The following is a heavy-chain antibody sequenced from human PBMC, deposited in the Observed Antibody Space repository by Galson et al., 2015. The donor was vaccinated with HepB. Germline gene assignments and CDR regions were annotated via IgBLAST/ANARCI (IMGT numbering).Heavy chain of an antibody. Sequence: SLRLSCAASGFTFDDYAMHWVRQAPGKGLEWVSGISWNSGSIGYADSVKGRFTISRDNAKNSLYLQMNSLRAEDTALYYCAKGYCSGGSCAGSFDYWGQGTLVTVSS. D-gene: IGHD2-15*01. CDR3: AKGYCSGGSCAGSFDY. CDR1: GFTFDDYA. CDR2: ISWNSGSI. V-gene: IGHV3-9*01. J-gene: IGHJ4*02.